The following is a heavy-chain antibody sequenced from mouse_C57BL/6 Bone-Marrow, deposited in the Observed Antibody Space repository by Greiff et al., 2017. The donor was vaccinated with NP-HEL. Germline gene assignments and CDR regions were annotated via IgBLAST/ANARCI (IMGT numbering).Heavy chain of an antibody. CDR3: ARVYYGSSYGFAY. CDR2: ISYDGSN. V-gene: IGHV3-6*01. D-gene: IGHD1-1*01. Sequence: EVKLLESGPGLVKPSQSLSLTCSVTGYSITSGYYWNWIRQFPGNKLEWMGYISYDGSNNYNPSLKNRISITRDTSKNQFFLKLNSVTTKDTATYYCARVYYGSSYGFAYWGQGTLVTVSA. CDR1: GYSITSGYY. J-gene: IGHJ3*01.